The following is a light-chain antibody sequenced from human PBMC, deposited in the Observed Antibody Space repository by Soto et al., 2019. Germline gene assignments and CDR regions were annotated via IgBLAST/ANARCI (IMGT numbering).Light chain of an antibody. CDR1: SSNIGSNT. V-gene: IGLV1-44*01. Sequence: QSVLTQPPSASGTPGQRVTISCSGSSSNIGSNTVNWYQQFPGTAPKLLIYYNNQRPSGDPDRFSGSKSGTSASLAISGLQSEDEADYYCSAWDDSLNGLVFGTGTKLTVL. CDR2: YNN. J-gene: IGLJ1*01. CDR3: SAWDDSLNGLV.